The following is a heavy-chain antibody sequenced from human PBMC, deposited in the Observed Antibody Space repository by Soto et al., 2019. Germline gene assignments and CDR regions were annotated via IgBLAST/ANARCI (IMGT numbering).Heavy chain of an antibody. J-gene: IGHJ6*02. CDR3: AKDPRQQPDHYYYGMDV. Sequence: GGSLRLSCAASGFTFSSYAMSWVRQAPGKGLEWVSAISGSGGSTYYADSVKGRFTISRDNSKNTLYLQMNSLRAEDTAVYYCAKDPRQQPDHYYYGMDVWGQGTTVTVSS. V-gene: IGHV3-23*01. CDR1: GFTFSSYA. CDR2: ISGSGGST. D-gene: IGHD6-13*01.